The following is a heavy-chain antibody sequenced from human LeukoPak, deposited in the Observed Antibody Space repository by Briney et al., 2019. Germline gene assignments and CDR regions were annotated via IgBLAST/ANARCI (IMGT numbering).Heavy chain of an antibody. CDR1: GFTFSDYY. CDR3: ARTSADDAFDI. CDR2: ISSSGSTI. J-gene: IGHJ3*02. D-gene: IGHD1-26*01. V-gene: IGHV3-11*04. Sequence: GGSLRLSCAASGFTFSDYYMSWIRQAPGKGLEWVPYISSSGSTIYYADSVKGRFTISRDNSKNTLYLQMNSLRAEDTAVYYCARTSADDAFDIWGQGTMVTVSS.